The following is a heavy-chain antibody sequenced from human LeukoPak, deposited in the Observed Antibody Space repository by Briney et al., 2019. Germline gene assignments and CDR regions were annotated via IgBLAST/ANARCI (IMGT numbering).Heavy chain of an antibody. Sequence: GASVKVSCKSSGYTFTDYYMHWVRQAPGQGLEWMGWINPDSGVTKYAQKYLGRVTMTRDTSISTAYMELSSLRSDDTAVHFCARDLKNYGHLGPLDYWGQGTLVTVSS. D-gene: IGHD3-10*01. V-gene: IGHV1-2*02. CDR3: ARDLKNYGHLGPLDY. J-gene: IGHJ4*02. CDR1: GYTFTDYY. CDR2: INPDSGVT.